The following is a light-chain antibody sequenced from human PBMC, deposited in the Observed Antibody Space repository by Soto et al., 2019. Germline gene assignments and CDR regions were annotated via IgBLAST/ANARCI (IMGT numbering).Light chain of an antibody. Sequence: EIVLTQSPGTLSLSPGERATLSCRASQSVSSSYLAWYQQKPGQAPRLLIYGASSRATGIPDRFSGSGSGKDFTLTISRLEPEYFAVYYCQQYGSSPQTFGQGTKVEIK. CDR1: QSVSSSY. CDR2: GAS. CDR3: QQYGSSPQT. V-gene: IGKV3-20*01. J-gene: IGKJ1*01.